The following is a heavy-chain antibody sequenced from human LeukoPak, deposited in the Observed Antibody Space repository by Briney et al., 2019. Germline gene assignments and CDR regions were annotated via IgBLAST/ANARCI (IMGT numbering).Heavy chain of an antibody. CDR2: IRGSGDTT. J-gene: IGHJ5*02. Sequence: PGGSLRLSCAASGFTFSTSTMSWVRQAPGKGLGWVSAIRGSGDTTYYADFVKGRFTISRDNSRTALYLQMSGLRAEDTAVYYCAKGPWDLGTFDDWGQGTLVTVSS. CDR3: AKGPWDLGTFDD. V-gene: IGHV3-23*01. CDR1: GFTFSTST. D-gene: IGHD7-27*01.